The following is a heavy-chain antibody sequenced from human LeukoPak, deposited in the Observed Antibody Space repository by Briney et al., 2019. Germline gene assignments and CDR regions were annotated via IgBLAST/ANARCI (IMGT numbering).Heavy chain of an antibody. Sequence: GGSLRLSCAASGFTFSDYYMSWIRQAPGKGLEWLSYISNSGTMIYYRDSVKGRFTVSRDNAQNSLYLQMNSLRAEDTALYYCAGGVQGAGPFDYWGQGSLVTVSS. CDR2: ISNSGTMI. CDR1: GFTFSDYY. CDR3: AGGVQGAGPFDY. J-gene: IGHJ4*02. D-gene: IGHD3-16*01. V-gene: IGHV3-11*01.